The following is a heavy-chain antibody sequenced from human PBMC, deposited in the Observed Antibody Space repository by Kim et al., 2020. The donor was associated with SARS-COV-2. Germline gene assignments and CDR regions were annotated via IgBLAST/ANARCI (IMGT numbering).Heavy chain of an antibody. J-gene: IGHJ4*02. V-gene: IGHV4-30-2*04. CDR3: ARDGEAAGFDY. D-gene: IGHD6-13*01. Sequence: YYNPSLKRRVTISVNTSKNQFSLELSSVTAADTAVYYCARDGEAAGFDYWGQGTLVTVSS.